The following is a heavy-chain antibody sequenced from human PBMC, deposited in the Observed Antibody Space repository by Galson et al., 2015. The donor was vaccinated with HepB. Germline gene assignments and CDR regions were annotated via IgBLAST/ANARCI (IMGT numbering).Heavy chain of an antibody. CDR3: AREEYTYGYDRNFDY. J-gene: IGHJ4*02. V-gene: IGHV3-48*02. Sequence: SLRLSCAASEFTFSNYNMNWVRQAPGKGPEWVSYISSSSSSIYYADSVKGRFTISRDDAKNSLYLQMNSLRDDDTAVYYCAREEYTYGYDRNFDYWGQGTRVTVSS. D-gene: IGHD5-18*01. CDR2: ISSSSSSI. CDR1: EFTFSNYN.